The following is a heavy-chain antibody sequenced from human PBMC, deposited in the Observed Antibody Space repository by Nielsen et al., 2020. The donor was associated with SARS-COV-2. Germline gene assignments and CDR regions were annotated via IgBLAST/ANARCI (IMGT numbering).Heavy chain of an antibody. CDR3: AKSMGNPYYYYGMDV. CDR1: GFSVGSHY. CDR2: ISGSGEKT. V-gene: IGHV3-23*01. D-gene: IGHD2/OR15-2a*01. Sequence: GESLKISCAASGFSVGSHYMSWVRQAPGKGLEWVSAISGSGEKTYYTDAVKGRFTISRDNSKNSLYLQMNSLRTEDTALYYCAKSMGNPYYYYGMDVWGQGTTVTVSS. J-gene: IGHJ6*02.